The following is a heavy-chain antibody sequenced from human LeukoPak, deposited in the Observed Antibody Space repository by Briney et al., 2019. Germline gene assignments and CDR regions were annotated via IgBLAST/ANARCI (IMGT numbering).Heavy chain of an antibody. V-gene: IGHV4-34*01. CDR2: INHSGST. Sequence: SETLSLTCAVYGGSFSGYYWSWIRQPPGKGLEWIGEINHSGSTNYNPSLKSRVTISVDTSKNQFSLKLSSVTAADTAVYYCASRLRYFDWLKNWFDPWGQGTLVTVSS. J-gene: IGHJ5*02. CDR1: GGSFSGYY. D-gene: IGHD3-9*01. CDR3: ASRLRYFDWLKNWFDP.